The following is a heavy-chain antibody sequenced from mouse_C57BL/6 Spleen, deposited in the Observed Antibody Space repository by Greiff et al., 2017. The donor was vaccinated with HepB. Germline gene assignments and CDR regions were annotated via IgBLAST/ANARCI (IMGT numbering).Heavy chain of an antibody. CDR2: ISYSGST. D-gene: IGHD4-1*01. J-gene: IGHJ3*01. Sequence: EVQVVESGPGMVKPSQSLSLTCTVTGYSITSGYDWHWIRHFPGNKLEWMGYISYSGSTNYNPSLKSRISITHDTSKNHFFLKLNSVTTEDTATYYRARGRLGPWFAYWGQGTLVTVSA. V-gene: IGHV3-1*01. CDR3: ARGRLGPWFAY. CDR1: GYSITSGYD.